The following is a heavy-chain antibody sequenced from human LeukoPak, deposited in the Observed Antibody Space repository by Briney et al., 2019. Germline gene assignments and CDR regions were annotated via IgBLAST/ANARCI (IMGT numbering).Heavy chain of an antibody. V-gene: IGHV3-7*04. CDR1: GFSFSSYW. CDR3: ASETVVRGVIVPWYYYGMDV. Sequence: GGCLRLSCAASGFSFSSYWMNWVRQAPGKGLEWVAKIKQDGSEQYYVDSVKGRSSISRDNAKNSLYLQMNSLMVEDTAVNYCASETVVRGVIVPWYYYGMDVWGQGTTVIVSS. CDR2: IKQDGSEQ. D-gene: IGHD3-10*01. J-gene: IGHJ6*02.